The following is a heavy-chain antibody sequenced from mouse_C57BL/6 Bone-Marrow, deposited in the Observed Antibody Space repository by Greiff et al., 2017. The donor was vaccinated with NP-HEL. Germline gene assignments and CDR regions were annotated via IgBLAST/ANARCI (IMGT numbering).Heavy chain of an antibody. J-gene: IGHJ2*01. D-gene: IGHD4-1*01. V-gene: IGHV1-80*01. Sequence: VQLQQSGAELVKPGASVKISCKASGYAFSSSWLNWVKQRPGKGLEWIGQIYPGDGDTNYNGKFKGKATLTADKSSSTAYMQLSSLTSEDSAVYFCARREDWDYFDYWGQGTTLTVSS. CDR2: IYPGDGDT. CDR3: ARREDWDYFDY. CDR1: GYAFSSSW.